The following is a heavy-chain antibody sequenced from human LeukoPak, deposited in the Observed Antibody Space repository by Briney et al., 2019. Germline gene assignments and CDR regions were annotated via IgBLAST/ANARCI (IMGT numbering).Heavy chain of an antibody. CDR2: INPDGSST. D-gene: IGHD3-10*01. J-gene: IGHJ4*02. V-gene: IGHV3-74*01. CDR3: ALDYYGSGSYPGG. Sequence: GGSLRLSCAASGFSFSTSWMHWVRQAPGKGLVWVSRINPDGSSTNYADSVKGRFTISRDNSKNTLYLQMNSLRAEDTAVYYCALDYYGSGSYPGGWGQGTLVTVSS. CDR1: GFSFSTSW.